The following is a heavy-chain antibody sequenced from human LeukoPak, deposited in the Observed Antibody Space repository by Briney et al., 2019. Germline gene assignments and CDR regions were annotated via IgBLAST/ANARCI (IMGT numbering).Heavy chain of an antibody. V-gene: IGHV3-23*01. Sequence: GGSLRLSCAASGFTFSSYGMTWVRQAPGKGLEWVSGISGSGDNTWYADSVKGRFTISRDNSKKTLYLQMHSLRAEDTAVYYCAKDYYDQLNDAFDIWGQGTMVTVSS. CDR1: GFTFSSYG. CDR2: ISGSGDNT. CDR3: AKDYYDQLNDAFDI. D-gene: IGHD3-16*01. J-gene: IGHJ3*02.